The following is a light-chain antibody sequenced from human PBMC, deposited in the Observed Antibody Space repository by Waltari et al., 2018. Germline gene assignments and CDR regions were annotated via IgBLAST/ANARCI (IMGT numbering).Light chain of an antibody. V-gene: IGLV2-23*02. J-gene: IGLJ1*01. CDR1: SSYVGSYNL. CDR2: EVS. CDR3: CSYAGSSTSV. Sequence: QSALTQPASVSGSPGQSITISCTGTSSYVGSYNLVSRYQQHPGKAPKLMIYEVSKRPSGVSNHVSGSKSGNTASLTISGLQAEDEADYYCCSYAGSSTSVFGTGTKVTVL.